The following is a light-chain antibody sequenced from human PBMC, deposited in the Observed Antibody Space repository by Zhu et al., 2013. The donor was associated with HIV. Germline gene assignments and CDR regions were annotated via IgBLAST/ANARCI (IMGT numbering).Light chain of an antibody. CDR1: QSLLYKSNNKNY. V-gene: IGKV4-1*01. J-gene: IGKJ1*01. CDR2: WAS. CDR3: HQYYRTPQT. Sequence: DIVMTQSPESLAVSLGERATLNCRSSQSLLYKSNNKNYLAWYQQKPGQSPKLLIYWASSRASGVPDRFSGSGSATNFTLTISSLQAEDVAVYYCHQYYRTPQTFGQGTKVEVK.